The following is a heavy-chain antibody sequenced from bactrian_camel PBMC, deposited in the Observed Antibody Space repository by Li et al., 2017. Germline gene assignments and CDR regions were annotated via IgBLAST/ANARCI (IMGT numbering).Heavy chain of an antibody. D-gene: IGHD4*01. CDR1: GFTFSSSA. J-gene: IGHJ6*01. Sequence: VQLVESGGSLVQPGGSLRLTCAASGFTFSSSAMSWVRQVPGKGLEWVSGATSGSNTYYADSVKGRFTISRDNAKNTVYLEMNSLKSEDTALYYCATQTAGLFDARYFGYWGQGTQVTVS. CDR2: ATSGSNT. CDR3: ATQTAGLFDARYFGY. V-gene: IGHV3S9*01.